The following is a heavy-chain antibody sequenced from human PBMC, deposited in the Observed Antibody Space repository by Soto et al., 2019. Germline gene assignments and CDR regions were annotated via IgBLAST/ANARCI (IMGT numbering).Heavy chain of an antibody. D-gene: IGHD2-15*01. CDR2: IYYSGST. CDR3: ARDVGYCGGGSCPTSGHTDY. J-gene: IGHJ4*02. Sequence: SETLSLTCTVSGASISSGAYYWSWIRQHPGKGLEWIGFIYYSGSTYYNPSLKSRVTISVDTSKNQFSLKLSSVTAADTAFYYCARDVGYCGGGSCPTSGHTDYWGQGTLVTVS. CDR1: GASISSGAYY. V-gene: IGHV4-31*03.